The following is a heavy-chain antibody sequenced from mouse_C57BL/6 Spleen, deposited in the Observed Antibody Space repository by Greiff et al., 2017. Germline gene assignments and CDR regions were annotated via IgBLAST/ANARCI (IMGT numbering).Heavy chain of an antibody. V-gene: IGHV2-2*01. CDR2: IWSGGST. Sequence: QVQLQQSGPGLVQPSPSLSITCTVSGFSLTSYGVHWVRQSPGKGLEWLGVIWSGGSTDYNAPFISRLSISKDNSKSHVFCKMSSLQADDTAIYYCARGRQSTVPAMGDWGQGASVTVAS. CDR3: ARGRQSTVPAMGD. CDR1: GFSLTSYG. J-gene: IGHJ4*01. D-gene: IGHD1-1*01.